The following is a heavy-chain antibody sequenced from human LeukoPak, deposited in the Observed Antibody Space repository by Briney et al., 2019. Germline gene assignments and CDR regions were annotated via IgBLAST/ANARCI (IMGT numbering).Heavy chain of an antibody. Sequence: ASVKVSCKASGYTFTSYYMHWVRQAPGQGLEWMGIINPSGGSTSYAQKFQGRVTMTRDTSTSTVYMEPSSLRSEDTAVYYCARGRYCGGDCYDSDAFDIWGQGTMVTVSS. J-gene: IGHJ3*02. V-gene: IGHV1-46*01. CDR3: ARGRYCGGDCYDSDAFDI. CDR2: INPSGGST. CDR1: GYTFTSYY. D-gene: IGHD2-21*02.